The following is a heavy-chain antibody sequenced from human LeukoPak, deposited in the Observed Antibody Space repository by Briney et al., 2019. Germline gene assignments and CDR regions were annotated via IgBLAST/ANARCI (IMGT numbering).Heavy chain of an antibody. CDR1: GGTFSSYA. CDR3: ARGDIVVVPAAIGGADYYYYYMDV. CDR2: IIPIFGTA. Sequence: SVKVSCKASGGTFSSYAISWMRQAPGQGLEWMGRIIPIFGTANYAQKFQGRVTITTDESTSTAYMELSSLRSEDTAVYYCARGDIVVVPAAIGGADYYYYYMDVWGKGTTVTVSS. D-gene: IGHD2-2*02. V-gene: IGHV1-69*05. J-gene: IGHJ6*03.